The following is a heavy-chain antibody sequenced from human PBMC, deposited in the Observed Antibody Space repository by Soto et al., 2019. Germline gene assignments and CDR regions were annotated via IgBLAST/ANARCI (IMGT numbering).Heavy chain of an antibody. V-gene: IGHV4-39*01. CDR1: GGSISSSSYY. J-gene: IGHJ6*03. Sequence: PSETLSLTCTVSGGSISSSSYYWGWIRQPPGQGLEWIGSIYYSGSTYYNPSLKSRVTISVDTSKNQFSLKLSSVTAADTAVYYCARQGGYCSSTSCYYYYYYMDVWGKVTTVTVSS. CDR3: ARQGGYCSSTSCYYYYYYMDV. D-gene: IGHD2-2*01. CDR2: IYYSGST.